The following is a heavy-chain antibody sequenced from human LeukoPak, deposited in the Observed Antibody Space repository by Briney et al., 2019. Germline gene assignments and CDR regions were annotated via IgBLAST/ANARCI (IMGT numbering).Heavy chain of an antibody. J-gene: IGHJ5*02. D-gene: IGHD3-10*01. V-gene: IGHV3-74*01. CDR3: ARPGGSGWFDP. CDR2: TNIDGST. CDR1: GFTFRNYW. Sequence: GGSLRLSCAASGFTFRNYWMHWVRQAPGKGLVWVSRTNIDGSTRYADSVEGRFTISRDNAKNTLYLQMNSLRAEDTAVYYCARPGGSGWFDPWGQGTLVTVSS.